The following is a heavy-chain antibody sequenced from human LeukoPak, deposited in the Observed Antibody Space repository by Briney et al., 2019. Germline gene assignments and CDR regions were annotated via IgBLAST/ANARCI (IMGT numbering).Heavy chain of an antibody. CDR2: IYHSAST. J-gene: IGHJ4*02. V-gene: IGHV4-39*01. D-gene: IGHD1-26*01. CDR1: VDSITRSSYF. CDR3: ASHLVGVTLFHFDY. Sequence: PSETLSLTCTVSVDSITRSSYFWGWIRHPPGKGLEWIGSIYHSASTYYNPSLKGRVTISVDTSKNQYSLKLSSLTAADTAVYYCASHLVGVTLFHFDYWGQGTLVTVSA.